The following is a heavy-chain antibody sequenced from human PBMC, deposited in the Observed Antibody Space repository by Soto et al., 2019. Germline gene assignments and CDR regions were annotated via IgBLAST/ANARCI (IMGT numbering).Heavy chain of an antibody. CDR1: GFTFSDSA. Sequence: SVKVSCRVSGFTFSDSALQWVRQARGQGLEWIEWIVAGSGNTNYAQKFQERVTITRDMSTSTAYMEVRSLRSEDTAVYYCAAGRTGGSYYGMDVWGQGTTVTVSS. CDR3: AAGRTGGSYYGMDV. CDR2: IVAGSGNT. J-gene: IGHJ6*02. V-gene: IGHV1-58*01. D-gene: IGHD2-2*01.